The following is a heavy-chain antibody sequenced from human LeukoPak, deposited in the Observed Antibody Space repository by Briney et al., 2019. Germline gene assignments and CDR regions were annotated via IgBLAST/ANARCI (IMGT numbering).Heavy chain of an antibody. V-gene: IGHV3-23*01. CDR2: ISGSGGST. Sequence: PGGSLRLSCAASGFTFSSYAMSWVRQAPGKGLEWVTAISGSGGSTYYADSVKGRFTISRDNSKNTLSLQMNSLRAEDTAVYYCATHGALWVLSFDYWGQGTLVTVSS. D-gene: IGHD5-18*01. J-gene: IGHJ4*02. CDR3: ATHGALWVLSFDY. CDR1: GFTFSSYA.